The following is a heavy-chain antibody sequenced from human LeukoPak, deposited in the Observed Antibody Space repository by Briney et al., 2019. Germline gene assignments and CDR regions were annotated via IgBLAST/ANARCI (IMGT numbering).Heavy chain of an antibody. CDR3: ARNPSGDVDTTMIMYYHYGMDV. Sequence: ASVRVSCKASGGTFSSHSISWVRQAPEQGLEWMERIIPLLGIVNYAQKFQGRVTITADKSTSTAYMEVSSLTSEDTAVYYCARNPSGDVDTTMIMYYHYGMDVWGQGTTVTVSS. CDR1: GGTFSSHS. J-gene: IGHJ6*02. V-gene: IGHV1-69*02. CDR2: IIPLLGIV. D-gene: IGHD5-18*01.